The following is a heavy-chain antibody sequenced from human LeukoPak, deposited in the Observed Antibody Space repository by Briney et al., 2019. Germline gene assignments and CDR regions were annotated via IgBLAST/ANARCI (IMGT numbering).Heavy chain of an antibody. Sequence: GGSLRLSCAASGFTFSSYWMSWVRQAPGKGLEWVANIKQDGSEKYYVDSVKGRFTISRDNAKNSLYLQMNSLRAEDTAVYYCARDGWSGSYPLNYYYYYGMDVWGQGTTVTVSS. J-gene: IGHJ6*02. V-gene: IGHV3-7*03. D-gene: IGHD3-3*01. CDR3: ARDGWSGSYPLNYYYYYGMDV. CDR2: IKQDGSEK. CDR1: GFTFSSYW.